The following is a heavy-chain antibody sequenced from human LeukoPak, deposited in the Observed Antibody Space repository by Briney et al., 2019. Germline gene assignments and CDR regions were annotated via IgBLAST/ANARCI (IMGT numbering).Heavy chain of an antibody. CDR1: GYTFTSYD. V-gene: IGHV1-8*01. CDR2: MNPNSGNT. CDR3: ARGLYSSSSTLIHYYYYMDV. D-gene: IGHD6-6*01. Sequence: ASVKVSCKASGYTFTSYDINWVRQATGQGLEWMGWMNPNSGNTGYAQKFQGRVTMTRNTSISTAYMELSSLRSEDTAVYYCARGLYSSSSTLIHYYYYMDVWGKGTTVTVSS. J-gene: IGHJ6*03.